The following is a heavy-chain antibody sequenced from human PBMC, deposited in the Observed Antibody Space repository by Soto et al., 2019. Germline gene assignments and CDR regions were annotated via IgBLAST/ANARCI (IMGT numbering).Heavy chain of an antibody. CDR3: ARDQQNYDILTGYSNWFDP. CDR2: IYHSGST. Sequence: PSETLSLTCAVSGGSISSGGYSWSWIRQPPGKGLEWIGYIYHSGSTYYNPSLKSRVTISVDRSKNQFSLKLSSVTAADTAVYYCARDQQNYDILTGYSNWFDPWGQGTLVTV. V-gene: IGHV4-30-2*01. CDR1: GGSISSGGYS. D-gene: IGHD3-9*01. J-gene: IGHJ5*02.